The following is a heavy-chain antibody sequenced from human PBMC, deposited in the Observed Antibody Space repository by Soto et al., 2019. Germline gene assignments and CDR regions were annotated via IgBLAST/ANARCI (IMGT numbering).Heavy chain of an antibody. CDR2: IIGSGGST. CDR1: GFTFSSYA. CDR3: AKFEIRNYDILTGYPGARDLPDY. D-gene: IGHD3-9*01. V-gene: IGHV3-23*01. Sequence: PGGSLRLSCAASGFTFSSYAMSWVRQAPGKGLEWVSAIIGSGGSTYYADSVKGRFTISRDNSKNTLYLQMNSLRAEDTAVYYYAKFEIRNYDILTGYPGARDLPDYWGQGTLVTVSS. J-gene: IGHJ4*02.